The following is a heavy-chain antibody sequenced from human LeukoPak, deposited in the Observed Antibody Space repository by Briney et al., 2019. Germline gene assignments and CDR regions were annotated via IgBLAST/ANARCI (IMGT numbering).Heavy chain of an antibody. Sequence: ASVKVSCKASGYTFTGYFMHWVRQAPGQGLEWMGWINPNSGGTNYAQKFQGRVTMTRDTSISTAYMELSSLRSEDTAVYYCARSGYSYGERITIDYWGQGTLVTVSS. J-gene: IGHJ4*02. CDR2: INPNSGGT. D-gene: IGHD5-18*01. V-gene: IGHV1-2*02. CDR3: ARSGYSYGERITIDY. CDR1: GYTFTGYF.